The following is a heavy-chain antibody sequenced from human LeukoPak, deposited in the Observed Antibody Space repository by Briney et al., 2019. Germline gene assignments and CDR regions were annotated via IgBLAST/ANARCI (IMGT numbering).Heavy chain of an antibody. Sequence: PSETLSLTCTVSGGSISSYYWSWIRQPPGKGLEWIGYIYSSGGTNYNPSLKSRGTISVDTSKNQFSLKLSSVTAADTAVYYCARVVVAATRADYFDYWGQGTLVTVSS. CDR3: ARVVVAATRADYFDY. V-gene: IGHV4-59*01. CDR1: GGSISSYY. J-gene: IGHJ4*02. D-gene: IGHD2-15*01. CDR2: IYSSGGT.